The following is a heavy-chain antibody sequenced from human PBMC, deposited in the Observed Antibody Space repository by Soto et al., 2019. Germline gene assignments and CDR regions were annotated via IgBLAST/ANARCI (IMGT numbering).Heavy chain of an antibody. CDR3: ARGVILWFGELSRRGGYYYYMDA. Sequence: QVQLQQWGAGLLKPSETLSLTCAVYGGSFSGYQWSWIRQTPGKGLEWIGEINDSGNINYNPSFMSRVTILIVTPEKQISLKLSSVTAADAAVYYCARGVILWFGELSRRGGYYYYMDAWGKGTTVTVPS. CDR1: GGSFSGYQ. CDR2: INDSGNI. D-gene: IGHD3-10*01. V-gene: IGHV4-34*01. J-gene: IGHJ6*03.